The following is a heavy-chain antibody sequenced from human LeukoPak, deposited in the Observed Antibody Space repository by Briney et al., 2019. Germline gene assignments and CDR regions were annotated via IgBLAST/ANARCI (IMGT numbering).Heavy chain of an antibody. Sequence: GASVKVSCKASGYTFTGYYMHWVRQAPGQGLEWMGWINPNSCGTNYAQKFQGRVTMTRDTSISTAYMELSRLRSDDTAVYYCARGATAGRFSLRPTGAYYMDVWGKGTTVTVSS. V-gene: IGHV1-2*02. D-gene: IGHD6-13*01. CDR2: INPNSCGT. CDR1: GYTFTGYY. J-gene: IGHJ6*03. CDR3: ARGATAGRFSLRPTGAYYMDV.